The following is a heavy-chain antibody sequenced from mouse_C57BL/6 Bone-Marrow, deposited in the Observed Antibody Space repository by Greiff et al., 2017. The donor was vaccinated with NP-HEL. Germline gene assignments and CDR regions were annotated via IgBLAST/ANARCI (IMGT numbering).Heavy chain of an antibody. CDR3: ARSGDYYGSPYYFCY. CDR1: GYAFTNYL. V-gene: IGHV1-54*01. CDR2: INPGSGGT. D-gene: IGHD1-1*01. Sequence: QVQLQQSGAELVRPGTSVKVSCKASGYAFTNYLIEWVKQRPGQGLEWIGVINPGSGGTNYNEKFKGKATLTADKSSSTAYMQLSSLTSEDSAVYFCARSGDYYGSPYYFCYWGQGTTLTVSS. J-gene: IGHJ2*01.